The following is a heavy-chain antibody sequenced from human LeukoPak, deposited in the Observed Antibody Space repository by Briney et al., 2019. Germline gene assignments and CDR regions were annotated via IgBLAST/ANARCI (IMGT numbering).Heavy chain of an antibody. D-gene: IGHD3-9*01. V-gene: IGHV5-51*01. CDR2: IYPGDSDT. J-gene: IGHJ4*02. CDR3: ARLYDILTGYNDY. Sequence: GESLQISCQGSGYSFTSYWIGWVRPMPGKGLEWMGIIYPGDSDTRYSPSFQGQVTISADKSISTAYLQWSSLKASDTAMYYCARLYDILTGYNDYWGQGTLVTVSS. CDR1: GYSFTSYW.